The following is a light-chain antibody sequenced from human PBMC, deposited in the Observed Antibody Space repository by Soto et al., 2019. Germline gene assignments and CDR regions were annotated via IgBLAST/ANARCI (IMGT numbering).Light chain of an antibody. V-gene: IGKV3-20*01. CDR2: GAS. J-gene: IGKJ5*01. CDR1: QSVSSSY. Sequence: EIVLTQSPGTLSLTPGERATLSCRASQSVSSSYLAWYQQKPGQAPRLLIYGASSRATGIPDRFSGSGSGTDFTLTISRLEPEDFAVYYCQQYGTSEIIFGQGRLLEVK. CDR3: QQYGTSEII.